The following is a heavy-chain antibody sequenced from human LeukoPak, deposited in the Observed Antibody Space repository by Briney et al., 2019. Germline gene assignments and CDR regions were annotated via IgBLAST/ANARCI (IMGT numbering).Heavy chain of an antibody. J-gene: IGHJ4*02. CDR2: FDPEDGET. V-gene: IGHV1-24*01. Sequence: GASVKVSRKVSGYTLTELSMHWVRQAPGKGLEWMGGFDPEDGETIYAQKFQGRVTMTEDTSTDTGYMELSSLRSEGTAVYYCATDLTTLTHYYDSSGYAFDYWGQGTLVTVSS. CDR1: GYTLTELS. CDR3: ATDLTTLTHYYDSSGYAFDY. D-gene: IGHD3-22*01.